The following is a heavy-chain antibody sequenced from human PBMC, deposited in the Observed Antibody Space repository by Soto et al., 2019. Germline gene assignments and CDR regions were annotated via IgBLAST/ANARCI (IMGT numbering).Heavy chain of an antibody. D-gene: IGHD2-15*01. CDR2: IHYSGST. CDR1: GGSISGSY. J-gene: IGHJ4*02. CDR3: TKYRRTDAEGYSFDY. Sequence: KTSETLSLTCTVSGGSISGSYWSWIRQTLGKVLEWVGYIHYSGSTNYTPSLKSRVTMSVDSAKNQFSLQLSSVTAADTAVYFCTKYRRTDAEGYSFDYWGQGALVTVSS. V-gene: IGHV4-59*01.